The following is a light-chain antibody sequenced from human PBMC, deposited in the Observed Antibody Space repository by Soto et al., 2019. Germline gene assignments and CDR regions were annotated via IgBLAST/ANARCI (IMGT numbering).Light chain of an antibody. CDR2: SNN. J-gene: IGLJ3*02. CDR1: SSNIGSNN. Sequence: QSVLTQPPSASATPGQRVTISCSGSSSNIGSNNVEWSQHLPGTAPKLLIYSNNQGPSGVPDRFSGSKSGTSASLATSGLQSEDEADYYCASWDDSLNGLVIGGGTKVTVL. V-gene: IGLV1-44*01. CDR3: ASWDDSLNGLV.